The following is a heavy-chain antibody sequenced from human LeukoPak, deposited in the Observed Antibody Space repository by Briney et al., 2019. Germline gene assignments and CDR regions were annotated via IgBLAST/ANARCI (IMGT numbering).Heavy chain of an antibody. D-gene: IGHD6-19*01. CDR1: GYTLIELS. CDR3: AAVAGLGNAFDI. CDR2: FDPEDGKT. J-gene: IGHJ3*02. V-gene: IGHV1-24*01. Sequence: ASVKVSCKVSGYTLIELSMHWVRQAPGKGLEWMGGFDPEDGKTIYAQKFQGRVTMTEDTSTDTAYMELSSLRSEDTAVYYCAAVAGLGNAFDIWGQGTMVTVSS.